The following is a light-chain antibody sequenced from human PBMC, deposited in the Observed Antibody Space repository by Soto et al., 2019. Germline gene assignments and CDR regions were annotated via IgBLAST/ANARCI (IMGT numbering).Light chain of an antibody. CDR1: HNVDIY. V-gene: IGKV3-11*01. CDR3: QQRKYWRPLT. J-gene: IGKJ5*01. Sequence: EAVLTQSPATLSLSPGETATLSCRASHNVDIYVAWYQQQPGQAPRLLLYDASNRATGIPARVSGSGSGTDFTLTISSLEPEDFAVYECQQRKYWRPLTFGQGTRLE. CDR2: DAS.